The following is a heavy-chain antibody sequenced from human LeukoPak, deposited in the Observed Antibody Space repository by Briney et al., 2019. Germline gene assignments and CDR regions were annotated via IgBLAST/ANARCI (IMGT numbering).Heavy chain of an antibody. CDR2: IYYTGTS. J-gene: IGHJ5*02. Sequence: PSETLSLTCTVSGGSVSGGSYYWGWIRQPPGKGLEWIGTIYYTGTSYQNPSLKSRVTISVDTSKSQFSLKLSSVTAADTAVYYCARHGGELSGFDPWGQGTLVTVSS. CDR3: ARHGGELSGFDP. CDR1: GGSVSGGSYY. D-gene: IGHD1-26*01. V-gene: IGHV4-39*01.